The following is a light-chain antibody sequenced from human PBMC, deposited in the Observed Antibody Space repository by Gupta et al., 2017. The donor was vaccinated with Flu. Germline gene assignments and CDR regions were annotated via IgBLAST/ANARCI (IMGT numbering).Light chain of an antibody. J-gene: IGLJ1*01. V-gene: IGLV2-14*01. Sequence: SITITSTGTSSSVGGYNYFSWHPPHPSQPHNLMVYEVSSRPAVVASRFSASKSGNTASLTISAPQREDAADYYCYSYTSSSTYVFGTGTEVTVL. CDR3: YSYTSSSTYV. CDR1: SSSVGGYNY. CDR2: EVS.